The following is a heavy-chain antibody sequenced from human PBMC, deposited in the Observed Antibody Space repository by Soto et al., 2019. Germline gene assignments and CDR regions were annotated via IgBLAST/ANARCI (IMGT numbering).Heavy chain of an antibody. CDR1: GFTFSTYD. Sequence: GGSLRLSCAASGFTFSTYDMHWVRQATGKGLEWVSVISSSSTTYYAASVKGRFTISRDNAKNSLYLQMNSLRDEDTAVYYCARDSTQYYYDSSGFLPNNYGMDVWGQGTTVTVSS. D-gene: IGHD3-22*01. V-gene: IGHV3-48*02. J-gene: IGHJ6*02. CDR2: ISSSSTT. CDR3: ARDSTQYYYDSSGFLPNNYGMDV.